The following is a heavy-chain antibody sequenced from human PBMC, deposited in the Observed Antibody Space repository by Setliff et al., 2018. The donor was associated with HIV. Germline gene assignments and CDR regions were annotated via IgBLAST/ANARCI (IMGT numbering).Heavy chain of an antibody. D-gene: IGHD2-8*01. V-gene: IGHV1-69*13. J-gene: IGHJ4*02. CDR1: GDTFSNSA. CDR3: ASASGYCRSGVCYIGVHKTPDKYYCDS. Sequence: SVKVSCKASGDTFSNSAIYWVRQAPGQGLEWMGGIIPLYGTSNYALKFHGRVAITADELMTTAYMELTSLRSEDTAVYFCASASGYCRSGVCYIGVHKTPDKYYCDSWGQGTLVTVSS. CDR2: IIPLYGTS.